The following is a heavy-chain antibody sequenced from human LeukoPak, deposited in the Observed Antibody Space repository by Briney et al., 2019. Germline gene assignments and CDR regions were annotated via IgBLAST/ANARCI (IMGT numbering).Heavy chain of an antibody. CDR2: INGGSGNT. Sequence: ASVKVSCKASGYTFTYYTMHWLRQAPGQRLDWMGWINGGSGNTKYSPEFQGRVTITRDTSASTAYMELSSLRSEDTAVYYCARDLRVGGYSYGLGYWGQGTLVTVSS. J-gene: IGHJ4*02. V-gene: IGHV1-3*01. D-gene: IGHD5-18*01. CDR3: ARDLRVGGYSYGLGY. CDR1: GYTFTYYT.